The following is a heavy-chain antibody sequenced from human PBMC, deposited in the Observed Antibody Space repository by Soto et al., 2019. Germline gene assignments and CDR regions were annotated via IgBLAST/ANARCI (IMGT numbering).Heavy chain of an antibody. Sequence: QVQLQESGPGLVKPSVTLSLTCAVAGGSISSSNWWNWVRQPPVKGLEWIADIYHRGSTNYNPSLKNRVTISVDKSKNQFSLTLSSVTAADTAIYYCAGAGTTNTAFDYWGQGTLVTVSA. V-gene: IGHV4-4*02. CDR2: IYHRGST. D-gene: IGHD1-1*01. J-gene: IGHJ4*02. CDR1: GGSISSSNW. CDR3: AGAGTTNTAFDY.